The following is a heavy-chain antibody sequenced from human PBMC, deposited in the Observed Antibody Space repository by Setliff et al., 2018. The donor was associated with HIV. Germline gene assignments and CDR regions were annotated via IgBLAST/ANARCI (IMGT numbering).Heavy chain of an antibody. V-gene: IGHV1-2*02. D-gene: IGHD3-22*01. J-gene: IGHJ3*02. CDR3: VTFSSGLGYHDIFDI. Sequence: ASVKVSCKTSGYTFTAYYIHWVRQAPGQGLEWMGWISSNNGGTKYAQKFEGRVALTRDTSISTAYMDLRRLRSDDTAVYYCVTFSSGLGYHDIFDIWGQGTGVTVSS. CDR2: ISSNNGGT. CDR1: GYTFTAYY.